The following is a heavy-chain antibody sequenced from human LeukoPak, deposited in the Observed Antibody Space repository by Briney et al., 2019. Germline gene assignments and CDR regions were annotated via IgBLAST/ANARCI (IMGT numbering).Heavy chain of an antibody. CDR3: AKGRGDISF. CDR2: IYYSGST. Sequence: SETLSLTCTVSGGSISSYYWSWIRQPPGKGLEWIGYIYYSGSTNYNPSLKSRVTISVDTSKNQFSLKLSSVTAADTAVYYCAKGRGDISFWSQGTLVTVSS. J-gene: IGHJ4*02. V-gene: IGHV4-59*01. CDR1: GGSISSYY. D-gene: IGHD4-17*01.